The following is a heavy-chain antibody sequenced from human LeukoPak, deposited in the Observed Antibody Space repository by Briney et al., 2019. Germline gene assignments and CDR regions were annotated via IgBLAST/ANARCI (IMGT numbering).Heavy chain of an antibody. D-gene: IGHD3-9*01. CDR1: GGSISSYY. Sequence: SETLSLTCTVSGGSISSYYWSWIRQPAGKGLKWIGRIYTSGSTNYNPSLKSRVTMSVDTSKNQFSLKLTSVTAADTAVYYCAREIRANYDILTGYYDTYYFDYWGQGTLVTVSS. J-gene: IGHJ4*02. V-gene: IGHV4-4*07. CDR3: AREIRANYDILTGYYDTYYFDY. CDR2: IYTSGST.